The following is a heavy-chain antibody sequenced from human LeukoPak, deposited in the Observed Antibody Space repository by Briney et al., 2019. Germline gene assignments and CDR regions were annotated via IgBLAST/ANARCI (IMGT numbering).Heavy chain of an antibody. D-gene: IGHD5-18*01. CDR2: ISSSSSTI. Sequence: GGSLRLSCAASGFTFSSYSMNWVRQAPGKGLEWVSYISSSSSTIYYADSVKGRFTISRDNAKNSLYLQMNSLRAEDTAVYYCARGEGYSYGYRVRYYYMDVWGKGTTVTVSS. CDR3: ARGEGYSYGYRVRYYYMDV. CDR1: GFTFSSYS. V-gene: IGHV3-48*04. J-gene: IGHJ6*03.